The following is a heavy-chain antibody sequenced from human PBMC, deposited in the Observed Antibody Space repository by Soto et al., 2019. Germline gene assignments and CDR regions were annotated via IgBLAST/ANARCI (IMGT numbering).Heavy chain of an antibody. D-gene: IGHD3-10*01. V-gene: IGHV1-18*01. CDR3: ARDHKIKRVTMVRVPDAFDI. Sequence: ASVKVSCKASGYTFTSYGISWVRQAPGQGLEWMGWISAYNGNTNYAQKLQGRVTMTTDTSTSTAYMELRSLRSDDTAVYYCARDHKIKRVTMVRVPDAFDIWGQGTMVTVSS. CDR1: GYTFTSYG. J-gene: IGHJ3*02. CDR2: ISAYNGNT.